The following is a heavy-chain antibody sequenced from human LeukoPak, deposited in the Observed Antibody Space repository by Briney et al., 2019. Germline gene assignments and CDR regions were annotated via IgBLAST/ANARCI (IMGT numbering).Heavy chain of an antibody. CDR2: ISYDGSNK. V-gene: IGHV3-30*04. Sequence: GGPLRLSCAASGFTFSSYAMHWVRQAPGKGLEWVAVISYDGSNKYYADSVKGRFTISRDNSKNTLYLQMNSLRAEDTAVYYCARATTSYVRPLPTDYWGQGTLVTVSS. J-gene: IGHJ4*02. D-gene: IGHD3-10*02. CDR3: ARATTSYVRPLPTDY. CDR1: GFTFSSYA.